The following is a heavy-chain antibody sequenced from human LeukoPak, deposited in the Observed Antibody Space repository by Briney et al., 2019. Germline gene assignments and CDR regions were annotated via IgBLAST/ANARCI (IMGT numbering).Heavy chain of an antibody. D-gene: IGHD1-26*01. CDR3: AKTRWELLPEGLLDY. CDR1: GFTFSSYG. Sequence: GGPQRLSCAASGFTFSSYGMHWVRQAPGKGLEWVAVIWYDGSNKYYADSVKGRFTISIENSRSTLYLQMNSMRAEDTAVYYCAKTRWELLPEGLLDYWGQGTLVTVSS. V-gene: IGHV3-33*06. J-gene: IGHJ4*02. CDR2: IWYDGSNK.